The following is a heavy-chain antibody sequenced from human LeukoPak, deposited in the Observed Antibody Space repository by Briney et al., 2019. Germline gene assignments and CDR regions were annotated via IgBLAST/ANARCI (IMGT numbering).Heavy chain of an antibody. CDR1: GYTFTSYY. J-gene: IGHJ4*02. CDR3: ARDHYYDSSGYYRVQGPADY. V-gene: IGHV1-46*01. Sequence: ASVKVSCKASGYTFTSYYTHWVRQAPGQGLEWMGIINPSGGSTSYAQKFQGRVTMTRDTSTSTVYMELSSLRSEDTAVYYCARDHYYDSSGYYRVQGPADYWGQGTLVTVSS. CDR2: INPSGGST. D-gene: IGHD3-22*01.